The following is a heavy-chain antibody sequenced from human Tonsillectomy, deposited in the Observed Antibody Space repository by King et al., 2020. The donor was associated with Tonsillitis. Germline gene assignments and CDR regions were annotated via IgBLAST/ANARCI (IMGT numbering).Heavy chain of an antibody. CDR3: AKDRRGSSDFWSGCFFRGINWFDP. J-gene: IGHJ5*02. V-gene: IGHV3-23*04. Sequence: VQLVESGGGLVQPGGSLRLSCAVSGFTFNNYAMTWVRQAPGKGLEWGSAISGSGDTTYYADSVKGRFTISRDNSKNTLYLQMSSLRAEDTAVYYCAKDRRGSSDFWSGCFFRGINWFDPWGQGTLVTVSS. CDR1: GFTFNNYA. CDR2: ISGSGDTT. D-gene: IGHD3-3*01.